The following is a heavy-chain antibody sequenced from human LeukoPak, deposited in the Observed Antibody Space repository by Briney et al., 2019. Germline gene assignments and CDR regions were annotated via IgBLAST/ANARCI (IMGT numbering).Heavy chain of an antibody. V-gene: IGHV3-30*14. CDR2: VSYEGTIK. Sequence: GGSLRLSCAASGFAFSNFAMHWVRQAPGKGLEWVAVVSYEGTIKYYSDSAKGRFTISRDNSNSLTSLQMNDLTTEDTAVYYCAREKFDSWGQGTLVTVSP. J-gene: IGHJ5*01. CDR3: AREKFDS. CDR1: GFAFSNFA.